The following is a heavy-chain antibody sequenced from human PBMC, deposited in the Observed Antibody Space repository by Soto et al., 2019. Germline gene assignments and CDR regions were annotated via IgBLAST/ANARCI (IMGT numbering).Heavy chain of an antibody. J-gene: IGHJ4*02. CDR3: ARDPVDTAMARFDY. D-gene: IGHD5-18*01. V-gene: IGHV1-2*02. Sequence: ASVKVSCKASGYTFTGYYMHCVLQSPGQGLEWMGWINPNSGGTNYAQKFQGRVTMTRDTSISTAYMELSRLRSDDTAVYYCARDPVDTAMARFDYWGQGTLVTVSS. CDR1: GYTFTGYY. CDR2: INPNSGGT.